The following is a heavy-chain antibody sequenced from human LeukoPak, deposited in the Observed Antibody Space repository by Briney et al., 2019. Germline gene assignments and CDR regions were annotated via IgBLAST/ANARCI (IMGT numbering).Heavy chain of an antibody. V-gene: IGHV4-30-2*01. Sequence: SETLSLTCTVSGGSISSGGYYWSWIRQPPGKGLEWIGYIYDSGSTYYNPSLKSRVIISVDTSRNQFSLKLSSVTAADTAVYYCAREVGAGGAMTPDYWGQGTLVTVSS. CDR3: AREVGAGGAMTPDY. CDR1: GGSISSGGYY. J-gene: IGHJ4*02. CDR2: IYDSGST. D-gene: IGHD1-26*01.